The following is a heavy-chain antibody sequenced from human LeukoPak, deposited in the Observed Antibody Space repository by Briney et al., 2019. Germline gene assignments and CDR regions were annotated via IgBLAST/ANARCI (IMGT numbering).Heavy chain of an antibody. J-gene: IGHJ4*02. CDR3: ATSIMITFGGAIVFDY. CDR1: GYTFTGYY. Sequence: ASVKVSCKASGYTFTGYYMHWVRQAPGQGLEWMGWINPNSGGTNYAQKFQGRVTMTRDTSISTAYMELSRLRSDDTAVYYCATSIMITFGGAIVFDYWGQGTLVTVSS. D-gene: IGHD3-16*02. V-gene: IGHV1-2*02. CDR2: INPNSGGT.